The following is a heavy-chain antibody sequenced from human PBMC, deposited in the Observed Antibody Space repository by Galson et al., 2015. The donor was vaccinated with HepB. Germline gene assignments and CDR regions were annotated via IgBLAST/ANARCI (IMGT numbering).Heavy chain of an antibody. D-gene: IGHD3-10*01. Sequence: SLRLSCAASGFTFSGSAMHWVRQASGKGLEWIGRIRNKANSHATTYAASVEGRFTISRDDSKNTAYLQLDSLKTDDTAIYYCTSPTTGSDEPRTVAFEIWGQVIGLTVSS. CDR3: TSPTTGSDEPRTVAFEI. V-gene: IGHV3-73*01. CDR1: GFTFSGSA. CDR2: IRNKANSHAT. J-gene: IGHJ3*02.